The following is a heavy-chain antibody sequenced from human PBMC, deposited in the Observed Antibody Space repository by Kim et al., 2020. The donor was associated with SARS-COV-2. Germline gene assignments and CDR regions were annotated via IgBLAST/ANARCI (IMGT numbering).Heavy chain of an antibody. V-gene: IGHV1-69*13. Sequence: SVKVSCKASGGTFSSYAISWVRQAPGQGLEWMGGIIPIFGTANYAQKFQGRVTITADESTSTAYMELSSLRSEDTAVYYCAFLEGGYCSSTSCYTPFDYWGQGTLVTVSS. CDR1: GGTFSSYA. J-gene: IGHJ4*02. D-gene: IGHD2-2*02. CDR2: IIPIFGTA. CDR3: AFLEGGYCSSTSCYTPFDY.